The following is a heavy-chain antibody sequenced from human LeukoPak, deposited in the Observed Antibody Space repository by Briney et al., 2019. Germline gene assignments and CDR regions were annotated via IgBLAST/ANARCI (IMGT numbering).Heavy chain of an antibody. CDR3: ARERVAGTGWFDP. CDR2: INHSGST. CDR1: GGSFSGYY. V-gene: IGHV4-34*01. J-gene: IGHJ5*02. Sequence: SETLSLACAVYGGSFSGYYWSWIRQPPGKGLEWIGEINHSGSTNYNPSLKSRVTISVDTSKNQFSLKLSSVTAADTAVYYCARERVAGTGWFDPWGQGTLVTVSS. D-gene: IGHD6-19*01.